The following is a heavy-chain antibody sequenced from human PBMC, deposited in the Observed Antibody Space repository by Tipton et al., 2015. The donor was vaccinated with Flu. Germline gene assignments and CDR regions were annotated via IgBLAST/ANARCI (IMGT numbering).Heavy chain of an antibody. D-gene: IGHD2-21*02. V-gene: IGHV3-74*01. J-gene: IGHJ4*02. CDR2: INSDGSST. Sequence: SLRLSCAASGFTFSTYWMHWVRQPPGKGLVWVSRINSDGSSTSYADSVKGRFTISRDNAKNTLYLQMNSLGAEDTAVYYCARDDPTAEALFDYWGPGTLVTVSS. CDR3: ARDDPTAEALFDY. CDR1: GFTFSTYW.